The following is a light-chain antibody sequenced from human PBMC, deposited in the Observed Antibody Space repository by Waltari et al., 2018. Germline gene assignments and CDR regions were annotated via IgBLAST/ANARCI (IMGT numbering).Light chain of an antibody. J-gene: IGKJ3*01. V-gene: IGKV1-6*01. Sequence: AIQMTQSPSSLSASVGDRVTITCRASEDIRNKLGWYHQKPGKAPKLLIFAASSLQSGVPSRFSGSGSGTDFTLTISSLQPEDFATYFCLQDYNYPVTFGPGTKVDFK. CDR1: EDIRNK. CDR2: AAS. CDR3: LQDYNYPVT.